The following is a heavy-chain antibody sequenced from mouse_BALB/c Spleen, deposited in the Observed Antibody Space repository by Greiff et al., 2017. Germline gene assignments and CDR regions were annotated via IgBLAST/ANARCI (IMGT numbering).Heavy chain of an antibody. J-gene: IGHJ3*01. CDR1: GYTFSSYW. Sequence: QVQLQQSGAELMKPGASVKISCKATGYTFSSYWIEWVKQRPGHGLEWIGEILPGSGSTNYNEKFKGKATFTADTSSNTAYMQLSSLTSEDSAVYYCASAEVRRSAWFAYWGQGTLVTVSA. CDR3: ASAEVRRSAWFAY. CDR2: ILPGSGST. V-gene: IGHV1-9*01. D-gene: IGHD2-14*01.